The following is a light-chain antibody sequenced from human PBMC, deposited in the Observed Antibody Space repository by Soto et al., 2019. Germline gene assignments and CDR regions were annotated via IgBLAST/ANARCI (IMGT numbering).Light chain of an antibody. CDR3: QQSYSTPSIT. J-gene: IGKJ5*01. CDR2: TAS. CDR1: QSISSW. V-gene: IGKV1-5*03. Sequence: DIQMTQSPSTLSASVGDSVTIACRASQSISSWLAWYQQKPGKAPKLLIYTASNLESGVPSRFRGSGSGTEFTLTITSLQPEDFATYYCQQSYSTPSITFGQGTRLEIK.